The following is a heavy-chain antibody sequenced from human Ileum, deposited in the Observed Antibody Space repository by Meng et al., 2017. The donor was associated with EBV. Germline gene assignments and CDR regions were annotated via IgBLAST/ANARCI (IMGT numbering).Heavy chain of an antibody. D-gene: IGHD3-22*01. CDR3: ASSDYYRSDY. V-gene: IGHV4-4*02. CDR2: TSHSGST. Sequence: HVRLQESGPGLVKPSETLSLTCAVSGGSISRSDWWSWVRQPPGKGLEWIGETSHSGSTNYSPSLKSRVTISLDKSKNQLSLKLNSVTAADTAVYYCASSDYYRSDYWGQGTLVTVSS. J-gene: IGHJ4*02. CDR1: GGSISRSDW.